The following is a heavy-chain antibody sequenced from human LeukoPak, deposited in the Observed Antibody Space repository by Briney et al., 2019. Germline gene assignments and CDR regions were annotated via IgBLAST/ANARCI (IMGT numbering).Heavy chain of an antibody. J-gene: IGHJ4*02. V-gene: IGHV4-59*01. Sequence: SETLSLTCTLSGGSISTYYWGWIRQPPGKGLEWIGYIYHSGSTNYNPSLKSRVTISVDTSRNQFSLKLSSVTAADTAVYYCARGGGYASPIGYWGQGALVTVSS. D-gene: IGHD5-12*01. CDR1: GGSISTYY. CDR3: ARGGGYASPIGY. CDR2: IYHSGST.